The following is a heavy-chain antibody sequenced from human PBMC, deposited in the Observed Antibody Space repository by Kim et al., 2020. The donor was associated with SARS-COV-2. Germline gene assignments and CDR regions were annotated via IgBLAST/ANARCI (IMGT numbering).Heavy chain of an antibody. D-gene: IGHD3-10*01. V-gene: IGHV3-30-3*01. CDR1: GFTFSSYA. Sequence: GGSLRLSCAASGFTFSSYAMHWVRQAPGKGLEWVAVISYDGSNKYYADSVKGRFTISRDNSKNTLYLQMNSLRAEDTAVYYCAREDSGSYRFDYWGQGTLVTVSS. CDR3: AREDSGSYRFDY. J-gene: IGHJ4*02. CDR2: ISYDGSNK.